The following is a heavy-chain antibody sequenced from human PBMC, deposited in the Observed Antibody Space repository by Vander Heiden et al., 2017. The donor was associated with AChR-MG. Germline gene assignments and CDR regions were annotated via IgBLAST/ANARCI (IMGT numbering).Heavy chain of an antibody. V-gene: IGHV3-53*01. CDR1: VRNNY. CDR3: ASGGGMGRRDGYTN. D-gene: IGHD2-2*02. J-gene: IGHJ4*02. CDR2: AYRGGTL. Sequence: ELQLVESGGGLIQPGGSLRLSCVASVRNNYRSWVRQAPGKGLEWVSVAYRGGTLDYADSVKGRFTISRDNSKNTVYLQMNRLRAEDTAVYYCASGGGMGRRDGYTNWGQGTLVTVSS.